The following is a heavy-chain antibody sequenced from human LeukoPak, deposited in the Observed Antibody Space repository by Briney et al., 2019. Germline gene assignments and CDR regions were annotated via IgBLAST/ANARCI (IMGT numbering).Heavy chain of an antibody. Sequence: GGSLRLSCAASGFTVSSNYMSWVRQAPGKGLEWVSVIYSGGSTYYADSVKGRFTISRDNSKNTLYLQMNSLRAEDTAVYYCANSVLRFTFTTYYFDYWGQGTLVTVSS. CDR1: GFTVSSNY. D-gene: IGHD3-3*01. CDR3: ANSVLRFTFTTYYFDY. J-gene: IGHJ4*02. V-gene: IGHV3-66*01. CDR2: IYSGGST.